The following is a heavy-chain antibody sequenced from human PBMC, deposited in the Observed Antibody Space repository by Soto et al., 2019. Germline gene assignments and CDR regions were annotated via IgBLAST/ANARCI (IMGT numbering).Heavy chain of an antibody. Sequence: EVQLLESGGGLIQPGGSLRLSCATSGFIFSDYAMSWVRQAPGKGLEWVSYISGTDGTTDYADSVKGRFTISRDNSKNTPYLQMIGLRADDTAVYYCTAVATIRVPWGQGTLVTVSS. J-gene: IGHJ5*02. D-gene: IGHD4-17*01. CDR1: GFIFSDYA. CDR3: TAVATIRVP. CDR2: ISGTDGTT. V-gene: IGHV3-23*01.